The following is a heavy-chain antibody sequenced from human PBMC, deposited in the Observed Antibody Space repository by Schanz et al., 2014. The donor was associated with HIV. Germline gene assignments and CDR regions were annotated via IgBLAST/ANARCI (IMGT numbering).Heavy chain of an antibody. V-gene: IGHV3-30*18. CDR2: ISYDGTNK. J-gene: IGHJ4*02. D-gene: IGHD5-12*01. CDR3: AKGLTIWLQPPFDY. CDR1: GFAFNNYA. Sequence: VQLLESGGGFVQPGGSLRLSCAASGFAFNNYAMTWVRQAPGKGLEWVAVISYDGTNKKFADSVKGRFTISRDNSKNTLYLQMKSLRPEDTAVYYCAKGLTIWLQPPFDYWGQGTLVTVSS.